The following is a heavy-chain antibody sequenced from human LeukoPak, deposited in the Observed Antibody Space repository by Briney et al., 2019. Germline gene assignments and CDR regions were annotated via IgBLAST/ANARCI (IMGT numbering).Heavy chain of an antibody. CDR2: IRYDGSKQ. Sequence: GGSLRLSCAVSAFTFTSYGMHWVRQAPGKGLEWVAFIRYDGSKQYYIDSVKGRFTVSRDNSKNTLYLQMNNLRAEDTAVYCCAKDLWTKQNAPGYFDYWGQGTLVTVSS. D-gene: IGHD1-1*01. CDR3: AKDLWTKQNAPGYFDY. CDR1: AFTFTSYG. V-gene: IGHV3-30*02. J-gene: IGHJ4*02.